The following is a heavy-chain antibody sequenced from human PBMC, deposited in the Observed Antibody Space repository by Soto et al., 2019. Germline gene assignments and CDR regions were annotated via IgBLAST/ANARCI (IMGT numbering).Heavy chain of an antibody. CDR3: YSSSPFDY. J-gene: IGHJ4*02. Sequence: SATLSLTCTVSGGSISSSSYYWGWIRQPPGKGLEWIGSIYYSGSTYYNPSLKSRVTISVDTSKNQFSLKLSSVTAADTAVYYCYSSSPFDYWGQGTLVTVSS. CDR1: GGSISSSSYY. D-gene: IGHD6-6*01. CDR2: IYYSGST. V-gene: IGHV4-39*01.